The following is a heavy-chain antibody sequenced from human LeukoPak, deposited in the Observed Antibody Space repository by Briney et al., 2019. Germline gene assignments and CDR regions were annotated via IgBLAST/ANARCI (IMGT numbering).Heavy chain of an antibody. J-gene: IGHJ4*02. V-gene: IGHV4-34*01. D-gene: IGHD2-15*01. CDR1: GGAFSGFY. Sequence: SETLSLTCAVYGGAFSGFYWRWVRQPPGEGLEWIGEINHSGSTNYNPSLKSRVTISVDTSKNQFSLKLSSVTAADTAVYYCARGLSAIVYWGQGTLVTVSS. CDR2: INHSGST. CDR3: ARGLSAIVY.